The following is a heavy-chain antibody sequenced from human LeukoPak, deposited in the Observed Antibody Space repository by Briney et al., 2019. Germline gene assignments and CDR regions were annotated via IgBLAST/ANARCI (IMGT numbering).Heavy chain of an antibody. J-gene: IGHJ4*02. CDR1: GDSFTKYW. CDR2: IYPGDSNT. Sequence: GESLKISCKGSGDSFTKYWIGWVRQMPGKGLEWMGIIYPGDSNTRYSPSFRGQVTISVDKSISTAYLQWSSLKASDTAMYYCATRYCSTTNCYAFDYWGQGTLVTVSS. V-gene: IGHV5-51*01. CDR3: ATRYCSTTNCYAFDY. D-gene: IGHD2-2*01.